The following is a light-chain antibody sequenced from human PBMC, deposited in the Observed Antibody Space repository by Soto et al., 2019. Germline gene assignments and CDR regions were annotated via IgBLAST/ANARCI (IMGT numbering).Light chain of an antibody. CDR2: ATS. CDR1: ESIATF. J-gene: IGKJ1*01. Sequence: QMTQSPSSLSASVGDRVTITCRASESIATFLNWYQQKSGKAPKLLIFATSDLQRGVPSRFSGIGVGTDFTLTISSLQPEDSASYYYQQRSVGPQTFDQGTKVEI. CDR3: QQRSVGPQT. V-gene: IGKV1-39*01.